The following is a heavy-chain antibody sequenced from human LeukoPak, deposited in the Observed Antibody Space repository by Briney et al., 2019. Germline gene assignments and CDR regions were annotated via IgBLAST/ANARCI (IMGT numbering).Heavy chain of an antibody. D-gene: IGHD3-3*01. CDR1: GFTFSTYA. J-gene: IGHJ4*02. Sequence: PGGSLRLSCAASGFTFSTYAMSWVRQAPGKGLEWVSIISGSGTSTYCADSVKGRFTISRDNFKNMLYLQMNSLRAEDTAVYYCAKAPVWSGLHYFDYWGQGTLVTVSS. CDR2: ISGSGTST. V-gene: IGHV3-23*01. CDR3: AKAPVWSGLHYFDY.